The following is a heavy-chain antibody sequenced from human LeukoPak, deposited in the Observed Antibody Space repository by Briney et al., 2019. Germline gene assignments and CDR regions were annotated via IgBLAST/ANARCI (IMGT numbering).Heavy chain of an antibody. D-gene: IGHD2-15*01. CDR3: TGEGRYCSGSSCYSWYLDY. J-gene: IGHJ4*02. CDR2: ISSSDNTI. Sequence: GGSLRLSCAASGFTFSSYEMNWVRQAPGKGLEWVSYISSSDNTIHYADSVKDRFTISRDNAKNSLYLQMNSLRAEDTAVYYCTGEGRYCSGSSCYSWYLDYWGQGTLVTVSS. V-gene: IGHV3-48*03. CDR1: GFTFSSYE.